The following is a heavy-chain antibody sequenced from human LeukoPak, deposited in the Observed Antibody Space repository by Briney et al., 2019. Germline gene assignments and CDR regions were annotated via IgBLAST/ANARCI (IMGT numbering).Heavy chain of an antibody. J-gene: IGHJ5*02. Sequence: ASVKDSCKASGGTFSSYAISWVRQAPGQGLEWMGGIIPIFGTANYAQKFQGRVTITADESTSTAYMELSSLRSEDTAVYYCARGQGNWNEEWFDPWGQGTLVTVSS. V-gene: IGHV1-69*13. CDR2: IIPIFGTA. CDR1: GGTFSSYA. D-gene: IGHD1-20*01. CDR3: ARGQGNWNEEWFDP.